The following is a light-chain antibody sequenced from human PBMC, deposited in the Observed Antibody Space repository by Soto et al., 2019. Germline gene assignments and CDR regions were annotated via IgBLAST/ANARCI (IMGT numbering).Light chain of an antibody. CDR2: KVS. CDR1: SSDVGGYEF. V-gene: IGLV2-14*01. J-gene: IGLJ1*01. CDR3: SSFTSAYTFV. Sequence: QSVLTQPASVSGSPGQSTAISCTGTSSDVGGYEFVSWYQQRPGKAPKLLTSKVSNRPSGVSDPFSGSTSGNTASLTISGLQAEDEADYYCSSFTSAYTFVFGSGTKVTVL.